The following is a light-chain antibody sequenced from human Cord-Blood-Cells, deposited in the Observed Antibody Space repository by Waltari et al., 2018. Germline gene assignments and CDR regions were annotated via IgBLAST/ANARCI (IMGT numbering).Light chain of an antibody. Sequence: QSALTQPASVSGSPGQSITISCTGTSSDVGSFNLVSWYQQHPGKAPKLMIYEGSKRPAGVSNRVSGSKSGNTASLKISGLQAEDEADYYCCSDAGSSTRVFGGGTKLTVL. V-gene: IGLV2-23*01. J-gene: IGLJ3*02. CDR3: CSDAGSSTRV. CDR1: SSDVGSFNL. CDR2: EGS.